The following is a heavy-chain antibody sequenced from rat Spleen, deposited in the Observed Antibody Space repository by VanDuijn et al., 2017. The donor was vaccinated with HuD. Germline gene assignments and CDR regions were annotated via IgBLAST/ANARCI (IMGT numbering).Heavy chain of an antibody. V-gene: IGHV5-31*01. J-gene: IGHJ3*01. CDR3: TTGDYGYTRLFVY. CDR1: GFTFSDYW. Sequence: EVQLVDSGGGLVQPGRSLKLSCLASGFTFSDYWMTWIRQAPGKGLDWVASISSGGRNTYYRDSVKGRFTISRDNAKNTLYLQMDSLRSEDTATYYCTTGDYGYTRLFVYWGPGTLVTVSS. CDR2: ISSGGRNT. D-gene: IGHD1-9*01.